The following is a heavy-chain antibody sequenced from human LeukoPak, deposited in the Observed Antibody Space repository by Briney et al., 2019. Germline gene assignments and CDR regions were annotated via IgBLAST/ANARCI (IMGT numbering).Heavy chain of an antibody. CDR3: ARVAGDCGGDCYSTYFDY. Sequence: SETLSLTCTVSGGSISSYYWSWIRQPPGKGLEWIGHIYYSGSTNYNASLKSRVTISVDTSKNPSSLKLSSVTAADTAVYYCARVAGDCGGDCYSTYFDYWGPGTLVTVSS. CDR2: IYYSGST. J-gene: IGHJ4*02. D-gene: IGHD2-21*02. CDR1: GGSISSYY. V-gene: IGHV4-59*08.